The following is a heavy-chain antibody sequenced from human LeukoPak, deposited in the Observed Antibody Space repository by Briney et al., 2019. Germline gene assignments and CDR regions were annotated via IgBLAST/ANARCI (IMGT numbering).Heavy chain of an antibody. Sequence: ASVEVSCKASGYTFTGYYMHWVRQAPGQGLEWMGWINPNSGGTNYAQKFQGRVTMTRDTSISTAYMELSRLRSDDTAVYYCARSAIEYSSSVDYWGQGTLVTVSS. D-gene: IGHD6-6*01. CDR3: ARSAIEYSSSVDY. J-gene: IGHJ4*02. V-gene: IGHV1-2*02. CDR1: GYTFTGYY. CDR2: INPNSGGT.